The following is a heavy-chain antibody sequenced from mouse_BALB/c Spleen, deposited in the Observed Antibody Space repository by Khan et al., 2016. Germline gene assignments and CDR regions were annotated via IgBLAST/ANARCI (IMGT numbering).Heavy chain of an antibody. Sequence: QVRLQQSGAELVRPGTSVKVSCKASGYAFTNYLIEWIKQRPGQGLEWIGVINPGSGGTNYNEKFKDMATLNADKSSSTAYMLRSSLTSDDSAVYFCARAYYVYGFAYWGQGTLVTVSA. V-gene: IGHV1-54*01. D-gene: IGHD1-2*01. CDR2: INPGSGGT. CDR1: GYAFTNYL. CDR3: ARAYYVYGFAY. J-gene: IGHJ3*01.